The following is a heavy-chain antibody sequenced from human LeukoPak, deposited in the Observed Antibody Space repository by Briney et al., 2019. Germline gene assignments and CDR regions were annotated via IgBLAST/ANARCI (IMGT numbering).Heavy chain of an antibody. D-gene: IGHD3-3*01. CDR1: AFTFSSYA. CDR2: ISYDGNNK. V-gene: IGHV3-30*04. Sequence: GGSLRLSCAASAFTFSSYAIHWVRQAPGKGLQWVALISYDGNNKYYADSVKGRFTISRDNSKNTLYLQMNSLRTEDTAVYYCARDMGYYDFWSGFDYWGQGTLVTVSS. CDR3: ARDMGYYDFWSGFDY. J-gene: IGHJ4*02.